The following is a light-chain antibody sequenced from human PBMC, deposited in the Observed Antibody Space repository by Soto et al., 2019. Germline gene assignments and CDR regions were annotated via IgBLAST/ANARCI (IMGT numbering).Light chain of an antibody. Sequence: EIVLTQSPGTLSLSPGERATLSCRASQSISSSYLAWYQQKPGQAPRLLIYAASSRATGIPDRFSGSGSGTEFTLTISRLEPEDFAVYYCQQTVTFGPGTKVAVK. V-gene: IGKV3-20*01. CDR1: QSISSSY. CDR2: AAS. J-gene: IGKJ3*01. CDR3: QQTVT.